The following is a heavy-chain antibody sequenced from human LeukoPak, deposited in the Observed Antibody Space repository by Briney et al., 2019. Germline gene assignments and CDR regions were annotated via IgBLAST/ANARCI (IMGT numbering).Heavy chain of an antibody. Sequence: SETLSLTCTVSGVSISSYYWSWIRQPPGKGLEWIGYIYYSGSTNYNPSLKSRVTISVDTSKNQFSLKLSSVTAADTAVYYCARIVVVPAYYFDYWGQGTLVTVSS. CDR2: IYYSGST. CDR3: ARIVVVPAYYFDY. D-gene: IGHD2-2*01. V-gene: IGHV4-59*01. CDR1: GVSISSYY. J-gene: IGHJ4*02.